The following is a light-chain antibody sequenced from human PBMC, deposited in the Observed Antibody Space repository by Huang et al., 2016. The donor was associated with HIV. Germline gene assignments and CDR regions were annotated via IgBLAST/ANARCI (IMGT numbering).Light chain of an antibody. V-gene: IGKV4-1*01. CDR2: WAS. Sequence: DIVMTQSPDSLAVSLGERATINCKSCQSVLYRSNNKNYLAWYQQKPGQPPKLLIYWASTRESGVPDRFTGSGSGTDFSLTISSLQAEDVAVYYCQQYDTSPWTFGQGTKVEIK. CDR1: QSVLYRSNNKNY. CDR3: QQYDTSPWT. J-gene: IGKJ1*01.